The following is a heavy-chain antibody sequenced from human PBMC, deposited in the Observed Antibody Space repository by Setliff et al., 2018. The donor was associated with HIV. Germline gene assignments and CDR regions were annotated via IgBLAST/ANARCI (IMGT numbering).Heavy chain of an antibody. J-gene: IGHJ3*02. CDR1: GYRFTDYW. V-gene: IGHV5-51*03. D-gene: IGHD6-6*01. CDR2: IYPGDSDT. Sequence: GESLKISCRGSGYRFTDYWIGWVRQMPGKGLEWMGVIYPGDSDTRYSPSLQGQVTISADTSINTAYLQWSSLKASDTAMYYCARKQPIVAQVPDAFDIWGQGTMVTVSS. CDR3: ARKQPIVAQVPDAFDI.